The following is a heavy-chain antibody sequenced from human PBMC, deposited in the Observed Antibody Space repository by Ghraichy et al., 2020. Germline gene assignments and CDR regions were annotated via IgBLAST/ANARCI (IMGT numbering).Heavy chain of an antibody. V-gene: IGHV3-30*02. Sequence: GESLNISCAASGFTFSSSGMHWVRQAPGKGLEWVAFIRYDGNNKYYADSVKGRFTISRDNSKNTLSLQMNSLRAEDTAVYYCVKGTYREGSEHDYWGQGTLVTVSS. CDR1: GFTFSSSG. CDR3: VKGTYREGSEHDY. J-gene: IGHJ4*02. D-gene: IGHD1-14*01. CDR2: IRYDGNNK.